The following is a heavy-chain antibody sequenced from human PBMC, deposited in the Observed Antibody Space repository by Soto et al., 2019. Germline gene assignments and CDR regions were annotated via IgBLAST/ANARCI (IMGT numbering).Heavy chain of an antibody. J-gene: IGHJ6*02. CDR3: ARDHIGGSGRLYYYYGMDV. V-gene: IGHV3-11*01. Sequence: GGSLRLSCAASGFTFSDYYMSWIRQAPGKGLEWVSYISSSGSTIYYADSVKGRFTISRDNAKNSLYLQMNSLRAEDTAVYYCARDHIGGSGRLYYYYGMDVWGQGTTVTVSS. CDR1: GFTFSDYY. CDR2: ISSSGSTI. D-gene: IGHD1-26*01.